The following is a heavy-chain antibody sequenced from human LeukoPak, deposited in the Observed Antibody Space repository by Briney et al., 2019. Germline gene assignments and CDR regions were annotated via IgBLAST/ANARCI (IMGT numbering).Heavy chain of an antibody. CDR1: GGSISSYY. V-gene: IGHV4-59*12. CDR3: ARGELNAGIFAAP. CDR2: IYYSGST. Sequence: SETLSLTCTVSGGSISSYYWSWIRQPPGKGLEWIGYIYYSGSTNYNPSLKSRVTISVDTSKNQFSLNLSSVTAADTAVYYCARGELNAGIFAAPWGQGTLVTVSS. D-gene: IGHD1-7*01. J-gene: IGHJ5*02.